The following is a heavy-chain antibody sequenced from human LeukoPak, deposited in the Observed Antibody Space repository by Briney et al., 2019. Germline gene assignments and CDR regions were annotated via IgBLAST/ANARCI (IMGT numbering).Heavy chain of an antibody. CDR1: GYTFTSYG. J-gene: IGHJ4*02. V-gene: IGHV1-18*01. CDR3: ATGELHSSSWYSQLDY. CDR2: ISAYNGNT. D-gene: IGHD6-13*01. Sequence: ASVKVSCKASGYTFTSYGISWVRQAPGQGLEWMGWISAYNGNTNYAQKLQGRVTMTTDTSTSTAYMELRSLISGDTAVYYCATGELHSSSWYSQLDYWGQGTLVTVSS.